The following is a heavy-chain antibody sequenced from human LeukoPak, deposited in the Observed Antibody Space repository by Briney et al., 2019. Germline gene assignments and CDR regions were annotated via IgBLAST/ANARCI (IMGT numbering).Heavy chain of an antibody. CDR1: GYTFTNYY. J-gene: IGHJ4*02. CDR3: ARSLWRYGAPSPFDY. CDR2: INPSGGST. V-gene: IGHV1-46*01. D-gene: IGHD4-17*01. Sequence: ASVKVSCKASGYTFTNYYMHWVRQAPGQGLEWMGIINPSGGSTSYAQKFQGRVTMTRDTSTSTVYMELSSLRSEDTAVYYCARSLWRYGAPSPFDYWGQGTLVTVSS.